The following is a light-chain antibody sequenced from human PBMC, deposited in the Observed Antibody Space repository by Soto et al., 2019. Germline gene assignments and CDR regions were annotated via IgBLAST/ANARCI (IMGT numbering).Light chain of an antibody. J-gene: IGKJ4*01. CDR3: QQYNNRPLT. Sequence: EIVMTQSPATLSVSPGERATLSCRASQTVRSAFAWSQHRPGQAPRLLIYGASIRATGSPARFIGSGSGTEFTLTISSLQSEDVAVEYCQQYNNRPLTFGGGTKVDIK. V-gene: IGKV3-15*01. CDR1: QTVRSA. CDR2: GAS.